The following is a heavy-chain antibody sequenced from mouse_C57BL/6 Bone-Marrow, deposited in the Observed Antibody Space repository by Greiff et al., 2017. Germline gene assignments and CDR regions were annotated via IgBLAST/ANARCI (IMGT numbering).Heavy chain of an antibody. V-gene: IGHV1-64*01. CDR3: AREGITKTWFAY. Sequence: QVQLQQPGAELVKPGASVKLSCKASGYTFTSHWMHWVKQRPGQGLEWIGMIHPNSGSTNYNEKFKSKATLTVDKSSSTAYMQLSSLTSEDSAVYYCAREGITKTWFAYWGQGTLVTVSA. J-gene: IGHJ3*01. CDR2: IHPNSGST. CDR1: GYTFTSHW. D-gene: IGHD2-4*01.